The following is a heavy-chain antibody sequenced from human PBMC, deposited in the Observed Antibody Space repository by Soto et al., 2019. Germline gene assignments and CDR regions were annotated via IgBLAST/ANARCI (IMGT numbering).Heavy chain of an antibody. D-gene: IGHD1-26*01. CDR3: ARDSGSYTRGFYYYGMDV. J-gene: IGHJ6*02. Sequence: SLRLSCAASGFTFSSYWMSWVRQAPGKGLEWVANIKQDGSEKYYVDSVKGRFTISRDNAKNSLYLQMNSLRAEDTAVYYCARDSGSYTRGFYYYGMDVWGQGTTVTVSS. CDR2: IKQDGSEK. V-gene: IGHV3-7*01. CDR1: GFTFSSYW.